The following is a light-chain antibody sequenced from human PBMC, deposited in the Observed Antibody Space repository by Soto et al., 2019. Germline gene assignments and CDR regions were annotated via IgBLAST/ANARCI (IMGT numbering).Light chain of an antibody. CDR1: SSNIGAGYD. J-gene: IGLJ1*01. Sequence: QSVLTQPPSVSGAPGQRVTISCTGSSSNIGAGYDVHWYQQLPGTAPKLLIYANTNRPSGVPDRFSGSKSGTSASLAITGLQAADEEAYYCQSYDSSRPLRVFGTGTKLTVL. CDR3: QSYDSSRPLRV. V-gene: IGLV1-40*01. CDR2: ANT.